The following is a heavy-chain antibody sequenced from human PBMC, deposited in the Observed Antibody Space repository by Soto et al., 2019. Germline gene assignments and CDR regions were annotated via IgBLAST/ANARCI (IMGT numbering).Heavy chain of an antibody. CDR3: ARNYDFWSGYPYYYYYYGMDV. V-gene: IGHV3-7*01. D-gene: IGHD3-3*01. Sequence: GGSLRLSCAASGFTFSSYWMSWVRQAPGKGMERVANIKQDGSEKYYVASVKGRFAISRDKAKNSLYLQKNSLRAEDTAVYYCARNYDFWSGYPYYYYYYGMDVWGQGTTVTVSS. CDR1: GFTFSSYW. CDR2: IKQDGSEK. J-gene: IGHJ6*02.